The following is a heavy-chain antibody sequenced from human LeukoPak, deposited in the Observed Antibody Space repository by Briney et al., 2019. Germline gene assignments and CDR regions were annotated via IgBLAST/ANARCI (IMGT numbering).Heavy chain of an antibody. J-gene: IGHJ4*02. D-gene: IGHD1-1*01. Sequence: GGSLRLSCVVSGFTFSESWMSWVRQAPGKGLGWVASLNLDGSDKYYVDSVKGRFTISRDNAENSLYLQMDSLRVEDTAVYYCAKGKRYPDYWGQGTLVTVSS. V-gene: IGHV3-7*03. CDR1: GFTFSESW. CDR3: AKGKRYPDY. CDR2: LNLDGSDK.